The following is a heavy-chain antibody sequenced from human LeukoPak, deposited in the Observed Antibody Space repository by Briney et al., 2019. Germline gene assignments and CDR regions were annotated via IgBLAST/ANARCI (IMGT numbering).Heavy chain of an antibody. CDR2: ISGSGGST. V-gene: IGHV3-23*01. Sequence: GGSLRLSCAASGFTVSSYAMSWVRQAPGKGLEWVSAISGSGGSTYYAASVKGRFTISRDNSKNTLYLPMNSLRAADTAVYYCAKDPGYYDSSGYSYDDYWGQGTLVTVSS. D-gene: IGHD3-22*01. J-gene: IGHJ4*02. CDR1: GFTVSSYA. CDR3: AKDPGYYDSSGYSYDDY.